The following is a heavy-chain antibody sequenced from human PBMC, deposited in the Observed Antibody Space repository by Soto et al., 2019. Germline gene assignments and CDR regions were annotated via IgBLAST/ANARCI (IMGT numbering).Heavy chain of an antibody. CDR3: ARGDRGDSGANADLSSLWGMDV. D-gene: IGHD1-26*01. V-gene: IGHV4-34*01. Sequence: SETLSLTCAVYGGSFSGYYWSWIRQPPGKGLEWIGEINHSGSTNYNPSLKSRVTISVDTSKNQFSLKLSSVTAADTAVYYCARGDRGDSGANADLSSLWGMDVWGQGTTVTVSS. CDR2: INHSGST. CDR1: GGSFSGYY. J-gene: IGHJ6*02.